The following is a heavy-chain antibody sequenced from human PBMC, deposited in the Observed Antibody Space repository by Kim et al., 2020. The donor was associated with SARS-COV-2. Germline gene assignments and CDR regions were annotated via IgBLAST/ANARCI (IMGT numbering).Heavy chain of an antibody. V-gene: IGHV3-7*03. CDR2: IREDGSEK. D-gene: IGHD1-26*01. J-gene: IGHJ5*02. Sequence: GGSLRLSCAASGFTFTKFWMTWVRQAPGKGLEWVANIREDGSEKYYVDSVKGRFTISRDNAKNSLSLQMNGLRAEDTAVYYCAIVWGWYEHWGQGTLVTVSS. CDR3: AIVWGWYEH. CDR1: GFTFTKFW.